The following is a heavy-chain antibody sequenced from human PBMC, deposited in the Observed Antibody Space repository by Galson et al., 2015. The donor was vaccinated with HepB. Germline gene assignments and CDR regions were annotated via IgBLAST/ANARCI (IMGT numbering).Heavy chain of an antibody. CDR2: RNPNSGNT. J-gene: IGHJ4*02. D-gene: IGHD1/OR15-1a*01. V-gene: IGHV1-8*02. Sequence: SVKVSCKASGYIFGDYDIVWVRQAPGQGLEWMGWRNPNSGNTSYAPKFKVRVTFSGDSFISTAYMELTNLRSEDTAVYYCARATRDQLLSEYWGQGTLVTVSS. CDR1: GYIFGDYD. CDR3: ARATRDQLLSEY.